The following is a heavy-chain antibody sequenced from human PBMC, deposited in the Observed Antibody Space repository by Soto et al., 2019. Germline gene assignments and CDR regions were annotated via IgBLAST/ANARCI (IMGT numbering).Heavy chain of an antibody. CDR2: IWYDGSNK. D-gene: IGHD2-2*02. CDR1: GFTFSSYG. V-gene: IGHV3-33*01. Sequence: GGALRLSCAASGFTFSSYGMHWVRQAPGKGLEWVAVIWYDGSNKYYADSVKGRFTISRDNSKNTLYLQMNSLRAEDTAVYYCARYLVVVPAAILDDYYYYVDVWGKGTTVTVSS. CDR3: ARYLVVVPAAILDDYYYYVDV. J-gene: IGHJ6*03.